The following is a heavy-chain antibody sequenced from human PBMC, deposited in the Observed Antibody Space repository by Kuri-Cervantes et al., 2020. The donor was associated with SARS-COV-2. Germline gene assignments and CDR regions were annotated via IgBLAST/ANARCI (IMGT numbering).Heavy chain of an antibody. J-gene: IGHJ6*03. Sequence: GGSLRLSCAASGFTVSDYYMTWVRQAPGKGLEWVSVIYVHRTEYADSVKGRFTISRDNSKNTLYLQMKSLRVEDTAVYYCARGEQKVYANYYMDVWGKGTTVTVSS. V-gene: IGHV3-53*01. CDR1: GFTVSDYY. CDR3: ARGEQKVYANYYMDV. D-gene: IGHD3-16*01. CDR2: IYVHRT.